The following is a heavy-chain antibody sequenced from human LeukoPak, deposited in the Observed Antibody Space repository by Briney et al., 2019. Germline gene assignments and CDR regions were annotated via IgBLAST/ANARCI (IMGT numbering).Heavy chain of an antibody. CDR2: ISSSGSTI. CDR3: AKISTDYYYMDV. CDR1: GFTFSSYE. Sequence: GGSLRFSCAASGFTFSSYEMNWVRQAPGKGLEWVSYISSSGSTIYYADSVKGRFTISRDNSKNTQYLQMNSLRAEDTAVYYCAKISTDYYYMDVWGKGTTVTVSS. J-gene: IGHJ6*03. V-gene: IGHV3-48*03.